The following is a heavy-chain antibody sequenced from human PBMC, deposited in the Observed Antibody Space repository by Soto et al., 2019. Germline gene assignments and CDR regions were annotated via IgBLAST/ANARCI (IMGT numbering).Heavy chain of an antibody. CDR1: GGSISSYY. V-gene: IGHV4-59*01. J-gene: IGHJ4*02. CDR2: IYYSGST. CDR3: ARESLVRDCGGDCYPLYYFDY. Sequence: SETLSLTCTVSGGSISSYYWSWIRQPPGKGLEWIGYIYYSGSTNYNPSLKSRVTISVDTSKNQFSLKLSSVTAADTAVYYCARESLVRDCGGDCYPLYYFDYWGQGTLVTVS. D-gene: IGHD2-21*01.